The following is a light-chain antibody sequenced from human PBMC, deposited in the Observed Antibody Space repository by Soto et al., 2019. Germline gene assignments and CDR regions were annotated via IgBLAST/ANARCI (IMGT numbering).Light chain of an antibody. CDR3: QSFDSSLGGSGV. V-gene: IGLV1-40*01. Sequence: QPVLTRPPSVSGAPGQRVTISCTGSTSNIGAGYEVHWYQQVPGTAPKLLVSGHNNRPSEVPDRFFGSKSGTSASLTITGLQAEDEADYYCQSFDSSLGGSGVFGGGTKLTVL. CDR2: GHN. CDR1: TSNIGAGYE. J-gene: IGLJ3*02.